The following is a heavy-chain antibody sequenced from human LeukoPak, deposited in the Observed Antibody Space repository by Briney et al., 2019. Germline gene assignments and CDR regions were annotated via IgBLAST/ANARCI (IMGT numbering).Heavy chain of an antibody. CDR1: GFTFSSYG. D-gene: IGHD3-16*02. J-gene: IGHJ4*02. V-gene: IGHV3-30*18. Sequence: GGSLRLSCAASGFTFSSYGMHWVRQAPGKGLEWVAVISYDGSNKYYADSVKGRFTISRDNSKNTLYLQMNSPRAEDTAVYYCAKDWYDYVWGSYRPLVDYWGQGTLVTVSS. CDR3: AKDWYDYVWGSYRPLVDY. CDR2: ISYDGSNK.